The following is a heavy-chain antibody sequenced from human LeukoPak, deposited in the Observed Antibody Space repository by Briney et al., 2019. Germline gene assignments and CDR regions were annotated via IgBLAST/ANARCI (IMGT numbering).Heavy chain of an antibody. V-gene: IGHV4-59*01. J-gene: IGHJ6*02. CDR1: GGSISSYY. CDR3: ARGPNYDFWSGYSPGMDV. D-gene: IGHD3-3*01. Sequence: SETLSLTCTVSGGSISSYYWSWIRQPPGKGLEWIGYIYYSGSANDNPSLKSRVTISVDTSKNQFSLKLSSVTAADTAVYYCARGPNYDFWSGYSPGMDVWGQGTTVTVSS. CDR2: IYYSGSA.